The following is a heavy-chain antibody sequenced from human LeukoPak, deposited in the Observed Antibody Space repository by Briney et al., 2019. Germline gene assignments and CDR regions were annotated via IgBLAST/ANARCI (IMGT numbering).Heavy chain of an antibody. V-gene: IGHV1-46*01. D-gene: IGHD6-6*01. CDR1: GYTFTSYY. Sequence: GASVKVSCKASGYTFTSYYMHWVRQAPGQGLEWMGIINPSGGSTSYAQKFQGRVTMTRDTSTSTVYRELSSLRSEDTAVYYCARPYSSSSPWDWFDPWSQGTLVTVSS. CDR2: INPSGGST. CDR3: ARPYSSSSPWDWFDP. J-gene: IGHJ5*02.